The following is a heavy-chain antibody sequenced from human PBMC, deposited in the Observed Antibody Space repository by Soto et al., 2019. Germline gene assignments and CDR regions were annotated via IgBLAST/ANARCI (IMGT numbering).Heavy chain of an antibody. CDR1: GGSISSSSYY. Sequence: PSETLSLTCTVSGGSISSSSYYWGWIRQPPGKGPEWIGSIYYSGSTYYNPSLKSRVTISVDTSKSQFSLKLSSVTAADTAVYYCARQQYDFWSGFSRAWFDPWGQGTLVTVSS. CDR3: ARQQYDFWSGFSRAWFDP. CDR2: IYYSGST. J-gene: IGHJ5*02. V-gene: IGHV4-39*01. D-gene: IGHD3-3*01.